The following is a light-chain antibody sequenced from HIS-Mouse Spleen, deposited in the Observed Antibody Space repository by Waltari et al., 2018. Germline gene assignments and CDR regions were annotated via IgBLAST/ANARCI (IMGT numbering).Light chain of an antibody. CDR1: SSAVGCYNQ. CDR3: SSYTSSSTWV. J-gene: IGLJ3*02. Sequence: QSALTQPASVSGSPGQSITSSCTGTSSAVGCYNQVSWYQQHPGQAPQLMIYDVSTRPSGVSNRFSCSKSGNTASLTISGLQAEYEADYYCSSYTSSSTWVFGGGTKLTVL. CDR2: DVS. V-gene: IGLV2-14*03.